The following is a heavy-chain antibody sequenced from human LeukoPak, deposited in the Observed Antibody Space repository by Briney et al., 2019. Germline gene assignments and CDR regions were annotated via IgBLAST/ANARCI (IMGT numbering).Heavy chain of an antibody. D-gene: IGHD6-19*01. CDR3: ARRLAVAFWY. V-gene: IGHV4-59*01. CDR1: GASITNYY. CDR2: IYYSGNT. Sequence: PSETLSLTCSVSGASITNYYWSWIRQAPGKGLEWIGYIYYSGNTNTYNPSLKSRATISLYTSRKYFSLELRSVTAADTAVYYCARRLAVAFWYWGQGTLVTVSS. J-gene: IGHJ4*02.